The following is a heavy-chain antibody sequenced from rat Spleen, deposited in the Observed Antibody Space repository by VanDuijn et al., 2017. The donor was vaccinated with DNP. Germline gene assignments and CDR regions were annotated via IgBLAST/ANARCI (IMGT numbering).Heavy chain of an antibody. J-gene: IGHJ2*01. Sequence: EVQLVESGGGLVQPGRSLKLSCAASGFTFSDYYMAWVRQAPTKGLEWVAYISYDGGSTYYGDSVQGRFTISRDNAKSTLYLQMNSLRSEEMATYYCARHPTGYFDYWGQGVMVTVSS. CDR2: ISYDGGST. D-gene: IGHD1-7*01. CDR1: GFTFSDYY. CDR3: ARHPTGYFDY. V-gene: IGHV5-22*01.